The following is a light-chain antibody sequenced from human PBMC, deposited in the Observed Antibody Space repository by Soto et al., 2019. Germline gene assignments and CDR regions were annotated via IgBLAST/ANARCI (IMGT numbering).Light chain of an antibody. CDR3: EQRSNWPLM. CDR1: QSVSNS. V-gene: IGKV3-11*01. Sequence: VFPRCSATVSLWLAKNATSSCMASQSVSNSLAWYQQKPGQAPRLLIYDASNRAPGIPARFSGSGSGTDFSLTISSLESEDFAVYYCEQRSNWPLMFGGGTKVDI. J-gene: IGKJ4*02. CDR2: DAS.